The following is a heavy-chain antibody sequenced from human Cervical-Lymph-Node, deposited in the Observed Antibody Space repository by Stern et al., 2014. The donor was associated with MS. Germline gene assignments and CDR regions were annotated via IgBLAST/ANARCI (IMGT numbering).Heavy chain of an antibody. J-gene: IGHJ5*02. CDR3: AKEHYGLRFDP. Sequence: EVQLVESGGGLVQPGRSLRLSCAASGFTFDDYAMHWVRQAPGKGLEWVSGISWNSGTIGYADSVKGRFTISRDNAKNSLYLQMNSLRSEDMAFYYCAKEHYGLRFDPRGQGTLVTVSS. CDR1: GFTFDDYA. V-gene: IGHV3-9*03. CDR2: ISWNSGTI. D-gene: IGHD4-17*01.